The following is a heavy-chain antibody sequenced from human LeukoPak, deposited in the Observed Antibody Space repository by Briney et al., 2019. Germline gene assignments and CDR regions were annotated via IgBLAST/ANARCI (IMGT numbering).Heavy chain of an antibody. Sequence: GGSLRLSCAASEFTVSSNYMSWVRQAPGKGLEWVSSIYSGGSTYYAASVMGRFTISRDNSKNMVYLQMNSLRAEDTAVYFCARVRLDRSERTLDAFENWGQGTMVTVSS. CDR1: EFTVSSNY. V-gene: IGHV3-53*01. CDR3: ARVRLDRSERTLDAFEN. D-gene: IGHD3-3*01. J-gene: IGHJ3*02. CDR2: IYSGGST.